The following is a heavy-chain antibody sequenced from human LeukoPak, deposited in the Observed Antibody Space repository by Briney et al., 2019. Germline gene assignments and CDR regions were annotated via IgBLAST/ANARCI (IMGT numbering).Heavy chain of an antibody. D-gene: IGHD3-16*02. V-gene: IGHV4-39*07. J-gene: IGHJ4*02. CDR1: GGSISSSSYY. CDR2: INHSGST. CDR3: ARGLKYYDYVWGSYRRPYFDY. Sequence: SETLSLTCTVSGGSISSSSYYWGWIRQPPGKGLEWIGEINHSGSTNYSPSLKSRVTISEDTSKNQFSLKLSSVTAADTAVYYCARGLKYYDYVWGSYRRPYFDYWGQGTLVTVSS.